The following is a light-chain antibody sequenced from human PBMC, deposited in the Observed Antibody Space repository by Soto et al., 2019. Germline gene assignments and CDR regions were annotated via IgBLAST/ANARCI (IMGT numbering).Light chain of an antibody. V-gene: IGKV3-15*01. J-gene: IGKJ1*01. CDR3: QQYSSWPSGT. CDR2: GAS. Sequence: EIVMTQSPATLSVSPGERATLSCRASQSVRSNLAWYQQRPGQAPRLLIYGASTRAAGIPARFSGSGSGTEFTLTISSLQSEDFAVYYCQQYSSWPSGTFGQGTKVEIK. CDR1: QSVRSN.